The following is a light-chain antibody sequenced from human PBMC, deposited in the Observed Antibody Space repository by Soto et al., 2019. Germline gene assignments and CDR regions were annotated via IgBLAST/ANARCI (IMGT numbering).Light chain of an antibody. J-gene: IGKJ5*01. CDR2: GAS. CDR3: QHYDSLPIT. Sequence: EIVLTQSPGTLSLSPGERATLSCRASQCVSSSYLAWYQQKPGQPPRLLIYGASSRATGIPDRFSGSGSGTDFTLTISRLEPEDFAVFYCQHYDSLPITFGQGTRLETK. CDR1: QCVSSSY. V-gene: IGKV3-20*01.